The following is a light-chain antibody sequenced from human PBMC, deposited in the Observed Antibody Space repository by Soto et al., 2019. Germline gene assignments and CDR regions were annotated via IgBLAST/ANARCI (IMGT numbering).Light chain of an antibody. V-gene: IGKV3-20*01. Sequence: EILLTQSPGTLSLSPGERATLSCRASQSVSNNYLAWYQQKPGQAPRLLIYGASNRATGIPDSFSGSGSGTDFTLTISRMEPEDFAVYYCQQYGSPGTFGQGTKVDIK. CDR2: GAS. CDR3: QQYGSPGT. J-gene: IGKJ1*01. CDR1: QSVSNNY.